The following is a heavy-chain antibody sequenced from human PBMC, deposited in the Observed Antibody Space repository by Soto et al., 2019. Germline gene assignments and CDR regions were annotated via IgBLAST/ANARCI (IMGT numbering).Heavy chain of an antibody. CDR1: GGSISSGGYY. D-gene: IGHD3-3*01. CDR2: IYYSGST. Sequence: PSETLSLTCTVSGGSISSGGYYWSWIRQHPGKGLEWIGYIYYSGSTYYNPSLKSRVTISVDTSKNQFSLKLSSVTAADTAVYYCARSIWSGYYRPYYYMDVWGKGTTVTVSS. J-gene: IGHJ6*03. CDR3: ARSIWSGYYRPYYYMDV. V-gene: IGHV4-31*03.